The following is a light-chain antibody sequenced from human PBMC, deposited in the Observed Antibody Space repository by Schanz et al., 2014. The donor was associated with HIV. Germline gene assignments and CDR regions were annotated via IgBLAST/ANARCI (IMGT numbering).Light chain of an antibody. CDR3: QQYNRYAST. V-gene: IGKV1-6*02. Sequence: AIQMTQSPSSLSASVGDRVTITCRASQAIRDDVGWYQQRPGRAPRLLISAASTLQSGVPSRFSGSGSGTDFTLTISCLQSEDFATYYCQQYNRYASTFGQGTKVEIK. CDR2: AAS. CDR1: QAIRDD. J-gene: IGKJ1*01.